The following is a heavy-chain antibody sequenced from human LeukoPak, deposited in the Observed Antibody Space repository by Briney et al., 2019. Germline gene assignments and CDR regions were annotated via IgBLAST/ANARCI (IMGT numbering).Heavy chain of an antibody. J-gene: IGHJ4*02. CDR1: GGTFSIYA. CDR2: ISHIFGPP. Sequence: ASVKVSCKASGGTFSIYAMNWVRQAPGQGLEWMGRISHIFGPPTYAQEFQGRITIITDQSTNMAYMELSSLRSEDTAVYYCAREVQPHCSTTSCSGNYWGQGTLVTVSS. CDR3: AREVQPHCSTTSCSGNY. V-gene: IGHV1-69*05. D-gene: IGHD2-2*01.